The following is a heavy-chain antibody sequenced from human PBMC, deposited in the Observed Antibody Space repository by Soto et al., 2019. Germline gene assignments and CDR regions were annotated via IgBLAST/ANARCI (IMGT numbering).Heavy chain of an antibody. D-gene: IGHD2-15*01. V-gene: IGHV3-48*02. CDR2: ISSSSSTI. CDR1: GFTFSSYS. Sequence: EVQLVESGGGLVQPGGSLRLSCAASGFTFSSYSMNWVRQAPGKGLEWVSYISSSSSTIYYADSVKGRFTISRDNAKNSLYLQMNSLRDENTAVYYCARESPSAVGGTALNWFAPWRQGTLVTVSS. J-gene: IGHJ5*02. CDR3: ARESPSAVGGTALNWFAP.